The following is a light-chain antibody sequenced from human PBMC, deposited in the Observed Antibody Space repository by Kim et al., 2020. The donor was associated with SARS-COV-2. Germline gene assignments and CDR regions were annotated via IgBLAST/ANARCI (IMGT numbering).Light chain of an antibody. CDR2: DVS. J-gene: IGLJ1*01. Sequence: STTTSSAGTSSGVRGYYYVSWYQQPPGKAPKLMIYDVSKRPSGVSNRFSCSKSGNTASLTISGLQAEDEADYYCSSYTSSSTLYVFGTGTKVTVL. CDR3: SSYTSSSTLYV. CDR1: SSGVRGYYY. V-gene: IGLV2-14*04.